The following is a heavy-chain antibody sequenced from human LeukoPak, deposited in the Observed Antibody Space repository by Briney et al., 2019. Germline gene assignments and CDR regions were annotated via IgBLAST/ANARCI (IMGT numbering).Heavy chain of an antibody. D-gene: IGHD6-13*01. J-gene: IGHJ6*02. CDR2: ISYDGSKK. V-gene: IGHV3-30*18. CDR1: EFPFSSSG. CDR3: AKADGSSWYDGYYGMDV. Sequence: TGGSLRLSCAASEFPFSSSGMHWVRQAPGKGLEWVAVISYDGSKKYYADSVKGRLTISRDNSKNTLYLQMNTLRPEDTAMYYCAKADGSSWYDGYYGMDVWGQGTTVFVSS.